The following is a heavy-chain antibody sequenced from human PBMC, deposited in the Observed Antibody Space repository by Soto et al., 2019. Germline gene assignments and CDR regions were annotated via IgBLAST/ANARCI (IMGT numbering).Heavy chain of an antibody. Sequence: ASVKVSCKASGGTFSSYAISWVRQAPGQGLEWLGGFIPIFGTANYAHKFQGRVTITADESTSTAYMELSSLRSEDTAVYYCARGGYDFWSAELYYYYGMDVWGQGTTVTVSS. CDR3: ARGGYDFWSAELYYYYGMDV. V-gene: IGHV1-69*01. CDR2: FIPIFGTA. CDR1: GGTFSSYA. J-gene: IGHJ6*02. D-gene: IGHD3-3*01.